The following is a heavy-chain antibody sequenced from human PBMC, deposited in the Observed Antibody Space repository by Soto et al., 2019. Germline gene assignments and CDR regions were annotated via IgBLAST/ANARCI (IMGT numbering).Heavy chain of an antibody. CDR3: TKAWGGAVAGSYFDS. Sequence: SEPLSLTCAVFGDSITTANWWNSVRQPPGKGLEWIGEIFHSGHTNYNSSLKSRATISIDKSKNQFSLKLKSVTAADTAVYYCTKAWGGAVAGSYFDSWGPGTLVT. CDR1: GDSITTANW. CDR2: IFHSGHT. V-gene: IGHV4-4*02. J-gene: IGHJ4*02. D-gene: IGHD6-19*01.